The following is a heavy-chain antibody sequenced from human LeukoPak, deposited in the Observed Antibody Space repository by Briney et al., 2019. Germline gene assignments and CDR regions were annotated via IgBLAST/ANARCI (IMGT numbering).Heavy chain of an antibody. D-gene: IGHD4-17*01. V-gene: IGHV3-48*03. CDR1: GFTFSSYE. J-gene: IGHJ4*02. Sequence: GGSLRLSCAASGFTFSSYEMNWVRQAPGKGLEWVSYISSSGSTIYYADSVKGRFTISRDNAKNSLYLQMNSLRAEDTAVYYCASQPTVTTGVRVYWGQGTLVTVSS. CDR3: ASQPTVTTGVRVY. CDR2: ISSSGSTI.